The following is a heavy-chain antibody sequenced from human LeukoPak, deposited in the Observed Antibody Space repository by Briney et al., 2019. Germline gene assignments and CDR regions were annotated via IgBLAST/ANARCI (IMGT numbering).Heavy chain of an antibody. CDR1: GYTFTGYG. CDR2: ISAYNGNT. J-gene: IGHJ6*02. Sequence: ASVKVSCKASGYTFTGYGISWVRQAPGQGLEWMGWISAYNGNTNYAQKLQGRVTMATDTSTSTAYMELRSLRSDDTAVYYCARHIKYYDFWSGYNDYYGMDVWGQGTTVTVPS. D-gene: IGHD3-3*01. CDR3: ARHIKYYDFWSGYNDYYGMDV. V-gene: IGHV1-18*01.